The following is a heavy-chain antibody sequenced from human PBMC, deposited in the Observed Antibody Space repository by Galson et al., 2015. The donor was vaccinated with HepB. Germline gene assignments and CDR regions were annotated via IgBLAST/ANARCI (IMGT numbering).Heavy chain of an antibody. CDR3: TRDSGWESAY. CDR1: GFIVDGSG. J-gene: IGHJ4*02. V-gene: IGHV3-23*01. Sequence: SLRLSCAASGFIVDGSGMSWVRQAPGKGLEWVSGISASGGKKNYAESAKGPFTMSKEKSHNTVYLQMNSLRVDDSALYYCTRDSGWESAYWGQGTLVTVSS. D-gene: IGHD3-10*01. CDR2: ISASGGKK.